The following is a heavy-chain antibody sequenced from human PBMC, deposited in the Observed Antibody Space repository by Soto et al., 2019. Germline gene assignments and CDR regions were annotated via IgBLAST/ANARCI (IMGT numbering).Heavy chain of an antibody. CDR1: GFTFSSYG. CDR3: ARDPNGSGSYVDY. CDR2: IWYDGSNK. Sequence: PGGSLRLSCAASGFTFSSYGMHWVRQAPGKWLEWVAVIWYDGSNKYYADSVKGRFTISRDNSKNTLYLQMNSLRAEDTAVYYCARDPNGSGSYVDYWGQGTLVTVSS. V-gene: IGHV3-33*01. J-gene: IGHJ4*02. D-gene: IGHD3-10*01.